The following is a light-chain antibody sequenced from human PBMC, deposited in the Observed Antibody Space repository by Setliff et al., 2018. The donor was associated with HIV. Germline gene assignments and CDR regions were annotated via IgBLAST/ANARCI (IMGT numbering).Light chain of an antibody. CDR2: DVT. Sequence: SVLAQPAPVSGSPGQSITISCTGTSSDVGLYNFVSWYQQHPGKVPKLIIYDVTNRPSGISHRFSGAKSGNTASLTISGLQADDEADYYCSSFRTSRKFVFGTGTKVT. J-gene: IGLJ1*01. CDR3: SSFRTSRKFV. V-gene: IGLV2-14*01. CDR1: SSDVGLYNF.